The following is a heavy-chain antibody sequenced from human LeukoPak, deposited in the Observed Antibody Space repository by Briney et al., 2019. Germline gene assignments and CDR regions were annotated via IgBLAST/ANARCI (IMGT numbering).Heavy chain of an antibody. J-gene: IGHJ4*02. Sequence: SGTLSLTCAVSGGSISSSNWWSWVRQPPGKGLEWIGEIYHSGSTNYNPSLKSRVTISVDKSKNQFSLKLSSVTAADTAVYYCATREPYYYGSGSYYDYWGQGTLVTVSS. CDR3: ATREPYYYGSGSYYDY. CDR1: GGSISSSNW. V-gene: IGHV4-4*02. CDR2: IYHSGST. D-gene: IGHD3-10*01.